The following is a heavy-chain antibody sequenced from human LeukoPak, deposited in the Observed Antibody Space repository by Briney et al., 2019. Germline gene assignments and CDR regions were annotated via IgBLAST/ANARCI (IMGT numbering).Heavy chain of an antibody. CDR3: AKAADTAMAFGPFQH. CDR2: ISYDGSNK. CDR1: GFTFSSYG. J-gene: IGHJ1*01. Sequence: PGRSLRLSCAASGFTFSSYGMHWVRQAPGKGLEWVAVISYDGSNKYYADSVKGRFTISRDNSKNTLYLQMNSLRAEDTAVYYCAKAADTAMAFGPFQHWGQGTLATVSS. D-gene: IGHD5-18*01. V-gene: IGHV3-30*18.